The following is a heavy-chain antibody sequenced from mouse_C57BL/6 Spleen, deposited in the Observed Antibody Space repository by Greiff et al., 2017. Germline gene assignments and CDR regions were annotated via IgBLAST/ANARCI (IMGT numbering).Heavy chain of an antibody. CDR1: GYAFSSSW. CDR3: ARGIGDYDVCFAY. Sequence: VQLQQSGPELVKPGASVKISCKASGYAFSSSWMNWVKQRPGKGLEWIGRIYPGDGDTNYNGKFKGKATMTADKSSSTAYMPLSSLTSEDSAVYFFARGIGDYDVCFAYWGQGTLVTVSA. V-gene: IGHV1-82*01. CDR2: IYPGDGDT. D-gene: IGHD2-4*01. J-gene: IGHJ3*01.